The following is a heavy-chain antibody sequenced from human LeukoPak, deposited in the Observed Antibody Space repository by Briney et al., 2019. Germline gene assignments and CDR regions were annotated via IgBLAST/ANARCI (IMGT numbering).Heavy chain of an antibody. CDR2: ISSSSSTI. CDR3: ARDLPGYSSGWYVY. J-gene: IGHJ4*02. V-gene: IGHV3-48*01. CDR1: GFTFSSYS. Sequence: GGSLRLSCAASGFTFSSYSMNWVRQAPGKGLEWVSYISSSSSTIYYADCVKGRFTISRDNAKNSLYLQMNSLRAEDTAVYYCARDLPGYSSGWYVYWGQGTLVTVSS. D-gene: IGHD6-19*01.